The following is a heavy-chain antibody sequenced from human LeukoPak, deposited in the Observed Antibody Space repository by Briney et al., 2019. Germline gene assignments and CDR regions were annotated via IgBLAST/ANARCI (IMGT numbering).Heavy chain of an antibody. CDR1: GFTFSSYA. CDR2: IWSDGSNK. Sequence: GRSLRLSCAASGFTFSSYAMHWVRQAPGKGLEWVAVIWSDGSNKYYADSVKGRFTISRDNSKNTLYLQMNSLRAEDTAVYYCARDIYYDSSGYYGSVYWGQGTLVTVSS. J-gene: IGHJ4*02. CDR3: ARDIYYDSSGYYGSVY. D-gene: IGHD3-22*01. V-gene: IGHV3-33*01.